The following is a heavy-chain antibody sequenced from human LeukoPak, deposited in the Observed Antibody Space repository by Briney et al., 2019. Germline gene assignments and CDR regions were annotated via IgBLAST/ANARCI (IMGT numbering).Heavy chain of an antibody. Sequence: PGGSLRLSCAASGFTFSSYAMSWVRQSPGKGLEWVSRISGSGANAYYADSVKGRFTISRDNSKNTLYLQMNSLIPEDTAVHYCARAVPSRQAIDYWGQGTLVTVSS. CDR2: ISGSGANA. CDR3: ARAVPSRQAIDY. V-gene: IGHV3-23*01. J-gene: IGHJ4*02. CDR1: GFTFSSYA.